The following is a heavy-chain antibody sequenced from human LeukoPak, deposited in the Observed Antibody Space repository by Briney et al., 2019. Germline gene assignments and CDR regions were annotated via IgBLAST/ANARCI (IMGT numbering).Heavy chain of an antibody. V-gene: IGHV4-34*01. D-gene: IGHD3-10*01. CDR3: TSLTMVRGVFFDY. CDR2: INHSGST. Sequence: SETLSHTCAVYGGSFSGYYWSWIRQPPGKGLEWIGEINHSGSTNYNPSLKSRVTISVDTSKNQFSLKLSSVTAADTAVYYCTSLTMVRGVFFDYWGQGTLVTVSS. J-gene: IGHJ4*02. CDR1: GGSFSGYY.